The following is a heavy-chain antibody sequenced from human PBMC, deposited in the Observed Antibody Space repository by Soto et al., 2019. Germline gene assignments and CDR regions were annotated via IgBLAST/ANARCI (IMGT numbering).Heavy chain of an antibody. V-gene: IGHV3-30*18. Sequence: GWSLRLPSAASGFVFSDYGMHWVRQAPGKGLEWVAPITNDGNNEFYRASVKGRFSISRGRSTNTMDLLVYSVRPEDTGVLDSAKEGTGGRSHFYYGMDVWAEGPRSPYPQ. D-gene: IGHD2-15*01. CDR3: AKEGTGGRSHFYYGMDV. CDR1: GFVFSDYG. CDR2: ITNDGNNE. J-gene: IGHJ6*04.